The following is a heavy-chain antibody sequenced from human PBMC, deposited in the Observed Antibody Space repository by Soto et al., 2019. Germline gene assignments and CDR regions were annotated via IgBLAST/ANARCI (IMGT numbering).Heavy chain of an antibody. CDR3: AKEAVAGTGEDYYYYYMDV. CDR2: ISGSGGST. CDR1: GFTFSSYA. D-gene: IGHD6-19*01. V-gene: IGHV3-23*01. Sequence: GGSLRLSCAASGFTFSSYAMSWVRQAPGKGLEWVSAISGSGGSTYYADSVKGRFTISRDNSKNTLYLQMNSLRAEDTAVYYCAKEAVAGTGEDYYYYYMDVWGKGTTVTVSS. J-gene: IGHJ6*03.